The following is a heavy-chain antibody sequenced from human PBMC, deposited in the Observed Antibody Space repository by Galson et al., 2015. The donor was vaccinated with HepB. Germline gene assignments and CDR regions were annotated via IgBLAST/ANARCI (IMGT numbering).Heavy chain of an antibody. CDR3: ARAEGGNNYYYYGMDV. J-gene: IGHJ6*02. V-gene: IGHV3-30*04. Sequence: LRLSCAASGFTFRSYAMHWVRQAPGKGLEWVAIISYDGNYKYYADSVKGRFTISRDNSKNTLYLQMNSLRGEDTAVYYCARAEGGNNYYYYGMDVWGQGTTVTVSS. CDR1: GFTFRSYA. D-gene: IGHD4-23*01. CDR2: ISYDGNYK.